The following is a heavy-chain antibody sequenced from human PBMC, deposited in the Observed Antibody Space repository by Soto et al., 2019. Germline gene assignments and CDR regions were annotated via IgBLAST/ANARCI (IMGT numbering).Heavy chain of an antibody. CDR2: IHYNGTS. Sequence: ETLSLACTVSVVSMRNYFWPWIRQPPGKGLEWIWHIHYNGTSSCFASYNPSLMSLVTISEDTTKNQFFLKLLSVTTADTAGYFCAAGEVSSRNRAAYYLDFWGQGTLVTVSS. V-gene: IGHV4-59*01. D-gene: IGHD6-13*01. J-gene: IGHJ4*02. CDR3: AAGEVSSRNRAAYYLDF. CDR1: VVSMRNYF.